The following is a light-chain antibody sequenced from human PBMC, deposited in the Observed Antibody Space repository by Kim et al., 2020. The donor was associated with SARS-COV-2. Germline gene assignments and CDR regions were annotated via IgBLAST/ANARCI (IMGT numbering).Light chain of an antibody. CDR1: SSNIGSNT. J-gene: IGLJ2*01. CDR3: AAWDESLNGPV. V-gene: IGLV1-44*01. Sequence: ELTQPPSASGTPGQRVTISCSGSSSNIGSNTVNWYQQLPGTAPKLLIYSNNQRPSGVPDRFSGSKSGTSASLAISGLQSEDEADYYCAAWDESLNGPVFGGGTQLTVL. CDR2: SNN.